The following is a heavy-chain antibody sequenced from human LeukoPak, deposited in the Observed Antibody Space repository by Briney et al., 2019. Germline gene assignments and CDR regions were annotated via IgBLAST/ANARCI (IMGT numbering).Heavy chain of an antibody. CDR3: ARARDNYDNSGFSALEY. V-gene: IGHV3-33*01. CDR2: IWYDGSNK. Sequence: GGSLRLSCAASGFSFSYYGMHWVRQAPGKGPEWVAVIWYDGSNKNYADSVKGRFTISRDNSMNTLYLQMNSLRGEDAALYYCARARDNYDNSGFSALEYWGQGTLVTVSS. J-gene: IGHJ4*02. CDR1: GFSFSYYG. D-gene: IGHD3-22*01.